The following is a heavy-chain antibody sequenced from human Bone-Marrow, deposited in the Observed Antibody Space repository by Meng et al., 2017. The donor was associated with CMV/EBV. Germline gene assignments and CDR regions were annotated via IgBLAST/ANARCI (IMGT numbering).Heavy chain of an antibody. V-gene: IGHV1-18*04. Sequence: ASVKVSCKASGYTFTGYYMHWVRQAPGQGLEWMGWISGYSSTTKYAQNFQGRITMTTDTTTSTTYMELRSLRSDDTAIYYCARQLNSEVSPIDSWGQGTLVTVSS. CDR1: GYTFTGYY. CDR2: ISGYSSTT. J-gene: IGHJ4*02. D-gene: IGHD4-23*01. CDR3: ARQLNSEVSPIDS.